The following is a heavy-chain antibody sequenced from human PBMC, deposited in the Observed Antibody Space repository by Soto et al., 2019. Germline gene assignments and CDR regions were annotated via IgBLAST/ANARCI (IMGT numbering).Heavy chain of an antibody. CDR3: ARGGPVIIPAATNWFDP. D-gene: IGHD2-2*01. Sequence: QVQLVQSGPEVKKPGSSMKVSCKGSGGFNSYSISWVRQAPGQGPEWMGGIIPIFATPTYAQKFQGRVTITADKSTSTAYMELSRLTSEDTAVYYCARGGPVIIPAATNWFDPWGQGTLVSVSS. J-gene: IGHJ5*02. CDR1: GGFNSYS. V-gene: IGHV1-69*06. CDR2: IIPIFATP.